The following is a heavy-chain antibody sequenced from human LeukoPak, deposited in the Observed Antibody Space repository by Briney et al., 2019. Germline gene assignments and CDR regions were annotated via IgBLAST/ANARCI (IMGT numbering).Heavy chain of an antibody. V-gene: IGHV4-39*01. CDR2: FYYSGST. Sequence: SETLSLTCAVYDGSFSGYYWGWIRQPPGKGLEWIGSFYYSGSTYYNPSLKSRVTISVDTSKSRFSLKLGSVTAADTAVYYCARHRHDGYTSGPPDYWGQGTLVTVSS. CDR1: DGSFSGYY. J-gene: IGHJ4*02. CDR3: ARHRHDGYTSGPPDY. D-gene: IGHD5-24*01.